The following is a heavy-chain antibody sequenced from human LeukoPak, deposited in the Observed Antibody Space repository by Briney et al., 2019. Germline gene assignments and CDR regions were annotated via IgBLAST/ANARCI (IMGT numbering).Heavy chain of an antibody. Sequence: GGSLTLSCAASGFAFHAFDMHWVRQAPGKGLEWVSLINSVGTKAYYADSVRGRFTISRDNSKNSLYLQMNSLRTDDTALYYCATWAFYHGLDVWGQGTTVTISS. D-gene: IGHD1-26*01. CDR3: ATWAFYHGLDV. V-gene: IGHV3-43*02. J-gene: IGHJ6*02. CDR2: INSVGTKA. CDR1: GFAFHAFD.